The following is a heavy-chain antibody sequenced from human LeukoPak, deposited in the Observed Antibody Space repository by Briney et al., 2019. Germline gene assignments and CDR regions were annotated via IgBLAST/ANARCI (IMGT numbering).Heavy chain of an antibody. Sequence: PGGSLRLSCAASGFTFSSYSMHWVRQAPGKGLEWVSSISSSKNYIYYADSVKGRFTISRDNAKNSLFLQMNSLRDEDTAVYYCARSVDTAMRDDYWGQGTLVTVSS. J-gene: IGHJ4*02. D-gene: IGHD5-18*01. CDR1: GFTFSSYS. CDR2: ISSSKNYI. CDR3: ARSVDTAMRDDY. V-gene: IGHV3-21*01.